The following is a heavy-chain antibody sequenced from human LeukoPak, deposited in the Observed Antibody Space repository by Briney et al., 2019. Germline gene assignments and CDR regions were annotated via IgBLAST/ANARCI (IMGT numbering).Heavy chain of an antibody. CDR1: GFTFSSYW. D-gene: IGHD5-24*01. J-gene: IGHJ6*03. CDR2: IKQDGSEK. CDR3: AKDGRDGYNSPRGYYYYYYMDV. Sequence: GGSLRLSCAASGFTFSSYWMSWVRQAPGKGLEWVANIKQDGSEKYYVDSVKGRFTISRDNAKNSLYLQMNSLRAEDTAVYYCAKDGRDGYNSPRGYYYYYYMDVWGKGTTVTVSS. V-gene: IGHV3-7*01.